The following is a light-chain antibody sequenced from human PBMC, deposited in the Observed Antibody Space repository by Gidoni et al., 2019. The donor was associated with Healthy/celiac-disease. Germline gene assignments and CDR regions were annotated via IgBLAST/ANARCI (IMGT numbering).Light chain of an antibody. V-gene: IGLV2-14*01. CDR3: SSYTSSSTFV. J-gene: IGLJ2*01. Sequence: QSALTQPASVSGSPGLSITISCTGTSSDVGGYNYVSWYQQHPGKAPKLMLYDVSNRPSGVSNRFSGSKSGNTASLTISGLQAEDEADYYCSSYTSSSTFVFGGGTKLTV. CDR2: DVS. CDR1: SSDVGGYNY.